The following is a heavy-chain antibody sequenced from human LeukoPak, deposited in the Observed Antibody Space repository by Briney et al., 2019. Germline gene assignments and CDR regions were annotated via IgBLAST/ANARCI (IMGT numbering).Heavy chain of an antibody. CDR3: ARQIASGGTAGFDF. CDR1: GGSISSYY. V-gene: IGHV4-4*07. CDR2: IYSTGST. Sequence: SETLSLTCTVSGGSISSYYWSWLRQPAGKGLEWIGRIYSTGSTNYNPSLKRRVTISVDTSKNQFSLRLRSVTAADTAVYYCARQIASGGTAGFDFWGQGALVTGAS. D-gene: IGHD6-13*01. J-gene: IGHJ4*02.